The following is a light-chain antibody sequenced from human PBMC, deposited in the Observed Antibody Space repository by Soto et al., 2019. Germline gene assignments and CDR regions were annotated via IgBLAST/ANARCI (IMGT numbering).Light chain of an antibody. J-gene: IGKJ4*01. CDR2: TVS. V-gene: IGKV1-9*01. CDR3: QQFNSSPFT. Sequence: DIQLTQSPSFLSASVGDRLTITCRASQDIRSSLAWYQQKPGKAPTLLIYTVSTFQSRVPSRFSGSRSGTDFTLTISRLQHEYFANYYCQQFNSSPFTFGGGTKVEI. CDR1: QDIRSS.